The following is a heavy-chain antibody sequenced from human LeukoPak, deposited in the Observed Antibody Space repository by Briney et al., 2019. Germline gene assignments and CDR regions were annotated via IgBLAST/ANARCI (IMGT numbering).Heavy chain of an antibody. Sequence: GGSLRLSCAASGFTFSSYGMHWVRQAPGKGLEWVAVISNDGSNKYYADSVKGRFTISRDNSKNTLYLQMNSLRAEDTAVYYCAKDLLLLTQGIDYWGQGTLVTVSS. CDR1: GFTFSSYG. CDR2: ISNDGSNK. CDR3: AKDLLLLTQGIDY. D-gene: IGHD2-15*01. V-gene: IGHV3-30*18. J-gene: IGHJ4*02.